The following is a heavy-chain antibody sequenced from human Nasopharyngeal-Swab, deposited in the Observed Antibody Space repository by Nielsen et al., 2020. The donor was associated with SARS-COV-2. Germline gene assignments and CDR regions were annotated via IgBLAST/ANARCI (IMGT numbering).Heavy chain of an antibody. D-gene: IGHD3-9*01. J-gene: IGHJ4*02. CDR3: VRDGYFDWSFGY. CDR1: GFTFTDYV. V-gene: IGHV3-21*01. Sequence: GESLKISCAASGFTFTDYVINWVRQAPGKGLDWVSSISTTSDYIYYADSVKGRFTISRDNARNSLHLQMHSLRAEDTAVYYCVRDGYFDWSFGYWGQGTLVTVSS. CDR2: ISTTSDYI.